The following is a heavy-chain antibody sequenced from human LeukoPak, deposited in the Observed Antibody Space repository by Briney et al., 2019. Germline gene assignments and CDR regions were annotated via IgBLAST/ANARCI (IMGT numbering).Heavy chain of an antibody. V-gene: IGHV3-15*01. CDR1: GFTFSNAW. J-gene: IGHJ4*02. Sequence: PGGALRLSCAASGFTFSNAWMRWGRQAPGKGLEGVGRIKSKTDGGTTDYAAPVKGKFTISRDDSNTTLYLQMNSLKTEDTAVYYCTAGRHGTLAHWGQGTLVTASS. CDR3: TAGRHGTLAH. CDR2: IKSKTDGGTT. D-gene: IGHD1-1*01.